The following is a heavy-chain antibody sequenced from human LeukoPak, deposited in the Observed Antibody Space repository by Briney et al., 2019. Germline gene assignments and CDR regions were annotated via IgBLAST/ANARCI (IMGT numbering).Heavy chain of an antibody. CDR2: INPNSGGT. D-gene: IGHD2-2*01. Sequence: GASVKVSCKASGYTFTGYYMHWVRQAPGQGLEWMGWINPNSGGTSYAQKFQGRVTMTRDTSISTAYMELSRLRSDDTALYYCARSTHCISTGCLMMLYWGQGTLVTVSS. CDR3: ARSTHCISTGCLMMLY. CDR1: GYTFTGYY. V-gene: IGHV1-2*02. J-gene: IGHJ4*02.